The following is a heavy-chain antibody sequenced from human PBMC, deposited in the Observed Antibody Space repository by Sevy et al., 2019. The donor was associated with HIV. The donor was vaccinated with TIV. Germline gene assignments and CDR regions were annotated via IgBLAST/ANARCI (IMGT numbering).Heavy chain of an antibody. CDR1: GASISRSSYD. D-gene: IGHD3-10*01. CDR2: IFYSGRT. Sequence: SETLSLTCTVSGASISRSSYDWGWIRQPPGKGLEWVGSIFYSGRTQYNPALNSRVTIYADTSKNQFSLTLSSVTVADTAVYYCARHGDLVDRAFDFWGQGALVTVSS. J-gene: IGHJ4*02. CDR3: ARHGDLVDRAFDF. V-gene: IGHV4-39*01.